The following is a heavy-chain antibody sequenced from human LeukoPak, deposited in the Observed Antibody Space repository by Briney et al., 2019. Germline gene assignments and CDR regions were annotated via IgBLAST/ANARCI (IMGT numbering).Heavy chain of an antibody. D-gene: IGHD2-15*01. V-gene: IGHV3-66*01. CDR1: GFTVSSNY. J-gene: IGHJ4*02. Sequence: GGSLRLSCAASGFTVSSNYMSWVRRAPGKGLEWVSVIYSGGSTYYADSVKGRFTISRDNSKNTLYLQMSSLRAEDTAVYYCARDVLPYCSGGSCTIDYWGQGTLVTVSS. CDR2: IYSGGST. CDR3: ARDVLPYCSGGSCTIDY.